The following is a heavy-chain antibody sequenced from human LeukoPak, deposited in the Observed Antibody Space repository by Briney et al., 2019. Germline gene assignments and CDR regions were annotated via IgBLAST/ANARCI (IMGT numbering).Heavy chain of an antibody. J-gene: IGHJ4*02. CDR3: ARDRSSSWYPHDY. V-gene: IGHV3-23*01. CDR1: GFTFSSYV. CDR2: ISGSGGST. Sequence: GGSLRLSCAASGFTFSSYVMTWVRQAPGKGLEWVSGISGSGGSTYYADSVKGRFTISRDNSKNTLFLQMNSLRAGDTAVYYCARDRSSSWYPHDYWGQGTLVTVSS. D-gene: IGHD6-13*01.